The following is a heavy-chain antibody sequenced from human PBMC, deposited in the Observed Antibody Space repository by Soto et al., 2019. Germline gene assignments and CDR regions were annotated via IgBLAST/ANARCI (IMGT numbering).Heavy chain of an antibody. J-gene: IGHJ5*02. CDR3: ARTLGYCSGGSCYPGWDWFDP. CDR2: IYYSGST. D-gene: IGHD2-15*01. Sequence: QVQLQESGPGLVKPSQTLSLTCTVSGGSISSGDYYWSWIRQPPGKGLEWIGYIYYSGSTYYNPSLKSRVTISVDTAKNQYYLKRRSVTAADTAVYYCARTLGYCSGGSCYPGWDWFDPWGQGTLVTVSP. V-gene: IGHV4-30-4*01. CDR1: GGSISSGDYY.